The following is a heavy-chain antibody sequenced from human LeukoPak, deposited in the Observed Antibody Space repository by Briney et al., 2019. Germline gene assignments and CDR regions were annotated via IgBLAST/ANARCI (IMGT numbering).Heavy chain of an antibody. CDR1: GFTFSDYY. Sequence: GGSLRLSCAASGFTFSDYYMSWIRQAPGKGLEWVSYISTSSSYTKYADSAKGRFTIPRDNAKNSLYLQMNSLRAEDTAVYYCARDFGSGWYGYFQYWGQGTLVTVSS. V-gene: IGHV3-11*06. CDR2: ISTSSSYT. CDR3: ARDFGSGWYGYFQY. D-gene: IGHD6-19*01. J-gene: IGHJ1*01.